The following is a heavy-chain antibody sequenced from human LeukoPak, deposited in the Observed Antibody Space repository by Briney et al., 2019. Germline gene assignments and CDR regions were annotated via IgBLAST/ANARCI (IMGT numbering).Heavy chain of an antibody. Sequence: SETLSLTCAVYGGSFSGYYWSWIRQPPGKGLEWIGEINHSGGTNYNPSLKSRVTISVDTSKNQFSLKLSSVTAADTAVYYCASGYGDYALAYWGQGTLVTVSS. CDR3: ASGYGDYALAY. V-gene: IGHV4-34*01. J-gene: IGHJ4*02. CDR2: INHSGGT. D-gene: IGHD4-17*01. CDR1: GGSFSGYY.